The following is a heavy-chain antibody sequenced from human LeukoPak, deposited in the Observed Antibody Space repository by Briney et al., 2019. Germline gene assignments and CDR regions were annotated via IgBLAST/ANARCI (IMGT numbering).Heavy chain of an antibody. J-gene: IGHJ4*02. V-gene: IGHV3-21*01. D-gene: IGHD3-16*01. CDR1: GFTFSDYD. CDR2: ISYLSSHV. CDR3: GRAFPPLRTSSAGDL. Sequence: GGSLRLSCSASGFTFSDYDMNWVRQAPGKGLGWISSISYLSSHVYYGDSVKGRFSISRDNAKNSLYLQMNSLGAEDTAIYYCGRAFPPLRTSSAGDLWGQGILVTVSS.